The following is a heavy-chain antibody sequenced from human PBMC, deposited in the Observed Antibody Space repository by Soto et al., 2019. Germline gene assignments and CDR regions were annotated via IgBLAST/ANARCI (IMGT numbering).Heavy chain of an antibody. V-gene: IGHV1-18*04. J-gene: IGHJ4*02. CDR3: ARDRSSPTNYYDTSGYYALHY. Sequence: ASVKFSCKASGYTFTSYGISWVRQAPGQGLEWMGWISAYNGNTNYAQKLQGRVTMTTDTSTSTAYMEVRSLRSDDTAVYYCARDRSSPTNYYDTSGYYALHYWGQGTLVTVSS. D-gene: IGHD3-22*01. CDR1: GYTFTSYG. CDR2: ISAYNGNT.